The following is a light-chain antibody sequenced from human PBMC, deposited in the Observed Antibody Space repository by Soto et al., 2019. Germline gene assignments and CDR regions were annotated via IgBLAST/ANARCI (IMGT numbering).Light chain of an antibody. CDR2: GAS. CDR3: QQYNNWPPCT. V-gene: IGKV3-15*01. CDR1: QSVSNN. Sequence: EIVMTQSPATLSVSPGERATLSCRASQSVSNNLAWYQQKPGQAPRLLIYGASTRATGIPARFSGSGSGKGFTLTISSLQSEDFAVYYCQQYNNWPPCTFGQGTKVEIK. J-gene: IGKJ1*01.